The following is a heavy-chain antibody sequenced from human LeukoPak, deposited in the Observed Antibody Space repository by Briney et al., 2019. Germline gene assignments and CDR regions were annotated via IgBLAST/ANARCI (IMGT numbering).Heavy chain of an antibody. CDR2: VYYSGST. CDR1: GDSISGYY. CDR3: ARDNYYEGAFDV. Sequence: SETLSLTCTVSGDSISGYYWSWIRQPPGKGLEWIGYVYYSGSTNYNPSLKSRVTISLDASKNQFSLKLSSVTAADTAVYYCARDNYYEGAFDVWGQGTMVTVSS. D-gene: IGHD3-22*01. J-gene: IGHJ3*01. V-gene: IGHV4-59*01.